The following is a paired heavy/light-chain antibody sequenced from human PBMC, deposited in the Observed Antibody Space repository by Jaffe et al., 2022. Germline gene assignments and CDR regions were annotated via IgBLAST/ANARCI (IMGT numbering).Heavy chain of an antibody. J-gene: IGHJ6*03. Sequence: QVHLVEAGGGVVQPGESLRLSCEVSGVTFSSYGMYWIRQAPGKGLEWVAFIRNDGSEKYYADSVKGRFTISRDNSKNTVYVQMNSLRAEDTAVYYCAKDSWDCSSGKCPQFYYYMDVWGKGTTVTVSS. CDR1: GVTFSSYG. CDR2: IRNDGSEK. D-gene: IGHD2-15*01. CDR3: AKDSWDCSSGKCPQFYYYMDV. V-gene: IGHV3-30*02.
Light chain of an antibody. V-gene: IGKV4-1*01. CDR2: WAS. Sequence: DFVMTQSPDSLAVSLGERATINCKSSQSVFYSSNSKNYLAWYQKKQGQPPRLLISWASTRESGVPDRFSGSGSGTDFTLTISSLQAEDVAVYYCQQYYSPPLTFGGGTKVDIK. CDR3: QQYYSPPLT. CDR1: QSVFYSSNSKNY. J-gene: IGKJ4*01.